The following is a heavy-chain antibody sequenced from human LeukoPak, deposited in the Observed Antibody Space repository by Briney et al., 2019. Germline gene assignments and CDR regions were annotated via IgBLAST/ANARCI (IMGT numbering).Heavy chain of an antibody. Sequence: GASVKVSCKASGYTFTGYYMHWVRQAPGQGLEWMGWINPNSGGTNYAQKFQGRVTMTRDTSISTAYMELSSLRSEDTAVYYCARDPTVTSGGTDIWGQGTMVTVSS. D-gene: IGHD4-17*01. CDR2: INPNSGGT. J-gene: IGHJ3*02. CDR1: GYTFTGYY. V-gene: IGHV1-2*02. CDR3: ARDPTVTSGGTDI.